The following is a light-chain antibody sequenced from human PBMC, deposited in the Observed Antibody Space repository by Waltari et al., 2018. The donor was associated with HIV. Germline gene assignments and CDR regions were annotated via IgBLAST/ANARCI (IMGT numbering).Light chain of an antibody. J-gene: IGKJ2*01. CDR2: AAS. Sequence: DVQLTQYPSFLSASVGARVTITCRASQGISSYLAWYQQKPGKAPKLLIYAASTLQSGVPSRFSGSGSGTEFTLTISSLQPEDFATYYCQQLNSYPPYTFGQGTKLEIK. CDR3: QQLNSYPPYT. CDR1: QGISSY. V-gene: IGKV1-9*01.